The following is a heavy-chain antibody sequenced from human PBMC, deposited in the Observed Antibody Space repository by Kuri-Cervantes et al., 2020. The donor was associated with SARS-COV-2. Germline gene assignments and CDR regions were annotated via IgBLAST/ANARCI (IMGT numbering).Heavy chain of an antibody. Sequence: LSLTCAASGFTFSSYAMHWVRQAPGKGLEWVAVISYDGSNKYYADSVKGRFTISRDNSKNTLYLQMNSLRAEDTAVYYCAREASSGWYGLSQYYFDYWGQGTPGHRLL. CDR3: AREASSGWYGLSQYYFDY. J-gene: IGHJ4*02. CDR1: GFTFSSYA. D-gene: IGHD6-19*01. V-gene: IGHV3-30-3*01. CDR2: ISYDGSNK.